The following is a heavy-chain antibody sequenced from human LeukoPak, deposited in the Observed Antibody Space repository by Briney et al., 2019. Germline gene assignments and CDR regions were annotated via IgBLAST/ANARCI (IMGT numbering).Heavy chain of an antibody. V-gene: IGHV3-9*03. J-gene: IGHJ4*02. D-gene: IGHD5-18*01. Sequence: GGSLRLSCAASGFTFDDYAMHWVRQAPGKGLEWVSGISWNSGCIGYADSVKGRFTISRDNAKNSLYLQMNSLRAEDMALYYCAKDTGRYSYGYYFDYWGQGTLVTVSS. CDR3: AKDTGRYSYGYYFDY. CDR2: ISWNSGCI. CDR1: GFTFDDYA.